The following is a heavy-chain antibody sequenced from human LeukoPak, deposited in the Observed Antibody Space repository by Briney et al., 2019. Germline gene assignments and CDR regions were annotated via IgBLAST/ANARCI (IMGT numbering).Heavy chain of an antibody. CDR2: IYTSGST. Sequence: PSQTLSLTCTVSGGSISSGSYYWSWIRQPAGKGLEWIGRIYTSGSTNYNPSLKSRVTISVDTSKNQFSLKLSSVTAADTAVYYCARHTPGGMDVWGQGTTVTVSS. CDR3: ARHTPGGMDV. J-gene: IGHJ6*02. V-gene: IGHV4-61*02. CDR1: GGSISSGSYY. D-gene: IGHD2-2*02.